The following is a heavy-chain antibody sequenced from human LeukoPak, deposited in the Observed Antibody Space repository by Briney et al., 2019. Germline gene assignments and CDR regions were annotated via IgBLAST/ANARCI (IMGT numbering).Heavy chain of an antibody. CDR1: GFTFSNYW. CDR3: ARSIPYGTTWYGRSDF. D-gene: IGHD6-13*01. V-gene: IGHV3-7*01. Sequence: GGSLRLSCAASGFTFSNYWMGWVRQAPGKRLEWVANMNIDGSEKYYADSVKGRFSISRDNARNSVYLQMASLRVEDTAVYYCARSIPYGTTWYGRSDFWGQGTLVTVSS. CDR2: MNIDGSEK. J-gene: IGHJ4*02.